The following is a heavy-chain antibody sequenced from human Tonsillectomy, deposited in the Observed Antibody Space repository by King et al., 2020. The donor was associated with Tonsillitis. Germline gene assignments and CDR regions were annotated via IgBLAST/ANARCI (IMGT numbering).Heavy chain of an antibody. CDR3: ARVSSLGAFDI. J-gene: IGHJ3*02. CDR2: ISSSSSYI. Sequence: VQLVESGGGLVKPGGSLRLSCAASGFTFSSYSMNWVRQAPGKGLEWLSSISSSSSYIYYADSVKGRFTISRDNAKNSLYLQMNSLRAEDTAVYYCARVSSLGAFDIWGHGTMVTVSS. V-gene: IGHV3-21*01. CDR1: GFTFSSYS.